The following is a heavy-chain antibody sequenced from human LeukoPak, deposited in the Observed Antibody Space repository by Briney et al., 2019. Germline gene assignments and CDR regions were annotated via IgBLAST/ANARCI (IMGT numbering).Heavy chain of an antibody. V-gene: IGHV3-49*04. CDR2: IRSKTFGGTT. CDR1: GFKFSDYN. Sequence: GGSLRLSCVASGFKFSDYNMNWVRQAPGKGLEWVGFIRSKTFGGTTEYAASVKDRFTISRDDSKNIAYLQMNSLKTEDTAVYYCSRAYSSSWYDPYYFDFWGQGSLVTVSS. J-gene: IGHJ4*02. CDR3: SRAYSSSWYDPYYFDF. D-gene: IGHD6-13*01.